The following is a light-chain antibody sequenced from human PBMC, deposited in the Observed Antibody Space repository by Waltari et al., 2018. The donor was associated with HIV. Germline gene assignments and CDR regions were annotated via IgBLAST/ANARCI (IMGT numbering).Light chain of an antibody. CDR1: QSINRY. J-gene: IGKJ4*01. V-gene: IGKV1-39*01. CDR2: AAS. CDR3: KQSYTTLS. Sequence: DIQMTQSPSSLSASVGDRVTITCRTSQSINRYLNWYQEKPGKVPKLLIYAASILQDGVSSRFSGSGSGTDFTLTINSHQPEDFATYYCKQSYTTLSFGGGTKVEIK.